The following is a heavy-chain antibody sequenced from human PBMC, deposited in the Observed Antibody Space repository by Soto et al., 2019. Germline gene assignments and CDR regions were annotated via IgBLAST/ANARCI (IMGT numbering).Heavy chain of an antibody. V-gene: IGHV3-48*01. D-gene: IGHD2-2*01. J-gene: IGHJ5*02. CDR1: GLTFSSYS. Sequence: PGGSLRLSCAASGLTFSSYSMNWVRQAPGKGLEWVSYISSSSSTIYYADSVKGRFTISRDNAKNSLYLQMNSLRAEDTAVYYCARDNSGVVVPAAIQRFDPRGQGTLVTVSS. CDR3: ARDNSGVVVPAAIQRFDP. CDR2: ISSSSSTI.